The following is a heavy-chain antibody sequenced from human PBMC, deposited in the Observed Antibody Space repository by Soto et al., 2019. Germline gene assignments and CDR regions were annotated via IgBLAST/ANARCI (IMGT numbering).Heavy chain of an antibody. CDR2: IYSGGST. D-gene: IGHD3-22*01. CDR1: GFTVSSNY. J-gene: IGHJ4*02. CDR3: ATDDSSVLEYFDY. V-gene: IGHV3-53*01. Sequence: EVQLVESGGGLIQAGGSLRLSCAASGFTVSSNYMSWVRQAPGKGLEWVSVIYSGGSTYYADSVKGRFTISRDNAKNSLYLQMNSLRAEDTAVYYCATDDSSVLEYFDYWGQGILVTVSS.